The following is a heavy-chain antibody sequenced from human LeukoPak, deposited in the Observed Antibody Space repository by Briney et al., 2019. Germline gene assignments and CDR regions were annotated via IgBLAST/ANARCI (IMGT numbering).Heavy chain of an antibody. Sequence: AGGSLRLSCAASGFTFSSYEMNWVRQAPGKGLEWVSYISSSGSTIYYADSVKGRFTISRDNAKNSLYLQMNSLRAEDTAVYYCARDDSVAGTGFDYWGQGTLVTVSS. J-gene: IGHJ4*02. V-gene: IGHV3-48*03. D-gene: IGHD6-19*01. CDR3: ARDDSVAGTGFDY. CDR1: GFTFSSYE. CDR2: ISSSGSTI.